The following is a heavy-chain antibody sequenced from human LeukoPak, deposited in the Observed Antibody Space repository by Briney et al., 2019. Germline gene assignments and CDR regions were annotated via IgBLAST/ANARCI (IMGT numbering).Heavy chain of an antibody. Sequence: SVKVSCKASGGTFSSYAISWVRQAPGQGLEWMGGIIPIIGTANYAQKFQGRVTITADESTSTAYMELSSLRSEDTAVYYCARVPGYCSGGSCSTVYYFDYWGQGTLVTVSS. V-gene: IGHV1-69*13. J-gene: IGHJ4*02. CDR1: GGTFSSYA. D-gene: IGHD2-15*01. CDR3: ARVPGYCSGGSCSTVYYFDY. CDR2: IIPIIGTA.